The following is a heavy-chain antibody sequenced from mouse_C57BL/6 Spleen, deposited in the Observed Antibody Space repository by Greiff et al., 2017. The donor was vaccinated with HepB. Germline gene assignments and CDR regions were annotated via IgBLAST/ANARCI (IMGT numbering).Heavy chain of an antibody. V-gene: IGHV5-4*01. Sequence: EVKVVESGGGLVKPGGSLKLSCAASGFTFSSYAMSWVRQTPEKRLEWVATISDGGSYTYYPDNVKGRFTISRDNAKNNLYLQMSHLKSEDTAMYYCARDREDSNYGGSAMDYWGQGTSVTVSS. CDR2: ISDGGSYT. D-gene: IGHD2-5*01. CDR1: GFTFSSYA. CDR3: ARDREDSNYGGSAMDY. J-gene: IGHJ4*01.